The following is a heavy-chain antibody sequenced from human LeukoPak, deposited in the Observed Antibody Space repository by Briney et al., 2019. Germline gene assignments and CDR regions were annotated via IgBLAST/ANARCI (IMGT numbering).Heavy chain of an antibody. D-gene: IGHD3-22*01. CDR3: ARAPGYYYDSSGYCLDY. J-gene: IGHJ4*02. Sequence: PSETLSLNCSVYGGSLSGFYWSWLRQAPGKGLEWIGEIHHSGRTSHNPSLKSRVTMSVDTSTNQFSLKTSAVTAADTAVYYCARAPGYYYDSSGYCLDYWGQGSMVTVSS. CDR1: GGSLSGFY. V-gene: IGHV4-34*01. CDR2: IHHSGRT.